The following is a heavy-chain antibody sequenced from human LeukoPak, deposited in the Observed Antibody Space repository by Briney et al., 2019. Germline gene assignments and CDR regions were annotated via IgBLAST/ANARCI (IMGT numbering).Heavy chain of an antibody. Sequence: SETLSLTCTVSGGSISGYYWSWSRQSPGRGLEWIGYIYYSGSKSTNYNPSLQSRITMSVDTSKNQLSLKLSSVTAADTVVYYCARVLGDFDYGDYGWFDPWGQGTLVTVSS. V-gene: IGHV4-59*01. D-gene: IGHD4-17*01. CDR1: GGSISGYY. J-gene: IGHJ5*02. CDR2: IYYSGSKST. CDR3: ARVLGDFDYGDYGWFDP.